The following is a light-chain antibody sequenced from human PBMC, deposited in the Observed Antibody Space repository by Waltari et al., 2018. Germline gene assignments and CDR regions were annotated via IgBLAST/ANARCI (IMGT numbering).Light chain of an antibody. V-gene: IGKV1-12*01. J-gene: IGKJ1*01. CDR2: AVS. CDR1: QDISGA. CDR3: QQGSAFPPT. Sequence: EIQMTQSPSSVSASVGDRVTITCRATQDISGALAWYQQKPGQAPNLLIYAVSTLQSGVPSRFSDSGSGTDFTLTISGLQPEDLATYYCQQGSAFPPTFGHGTKVEIK.